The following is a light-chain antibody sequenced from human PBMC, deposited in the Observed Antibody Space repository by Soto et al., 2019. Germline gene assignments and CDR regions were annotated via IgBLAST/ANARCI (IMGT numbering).Light chain of an antibody. CDR2: EVN. CDR3: SSYAGSNKV. J-gene: IGLJ3*02. Sequence: QSVLTQPPSASGSPGQSVTISCTGTSSDVGGYDYVSWYQQHPGKAPKLMIYEVNKRPSGVPDRFSGSKSGNTACLTVSGLQAEDEADYYCSSYAGSNKVFGGGTKLTVL. CDR1: SSDVGGYDY. V-gene: IGLV2-8*01.